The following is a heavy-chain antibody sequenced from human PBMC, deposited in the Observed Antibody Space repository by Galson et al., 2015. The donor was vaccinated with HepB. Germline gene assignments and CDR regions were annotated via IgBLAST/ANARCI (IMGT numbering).Heavy chain of an antibody. V-gene: IGHV1-18*01. CDR3: ARDSRLELRLNNYFSYGMDV. J-gene: IGHJ6*02. D-gene: IGHD2/OR15-2a*01. CDR2: FSGYDGST. CDR1: GYSFTNYG. Sequence: SVKVSCKASGYSFTNYGLSWIRQAPGPGLEWMGWFSGYDGSTNYAQKFQGRVTMTADTSTGTAYLEQKNLRSDDTAVYYCARDSRLELRLNNYFSYGMDVWGQGTAVTVSS.